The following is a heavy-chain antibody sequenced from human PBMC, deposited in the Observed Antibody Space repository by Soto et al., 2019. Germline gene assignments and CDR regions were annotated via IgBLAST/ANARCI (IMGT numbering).Heavy chain of an antibody. CDR2: IYTSGST. CDR1: GGSISSYY. V-gene: IGHV4-4*07. Sequence: PSETLSLTCTVSGGSISSYYWSWIRQPAGKGLEWIGRIYTSGSTNYNPSLKSRVTMSVDTSKNQFSLKLSSVTAADTAVYYCAGAQSYYDVWGGYVREYYFGYWGQGTLVTVS. CDR3: AGAQSYYDVWGGYVREYYFGY. J-gene: IGHJ4*02. D-gene: IGHD3-3*01.